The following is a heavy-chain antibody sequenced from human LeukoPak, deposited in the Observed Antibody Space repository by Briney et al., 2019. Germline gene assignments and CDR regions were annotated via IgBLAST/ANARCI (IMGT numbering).Heavy chain of an antibody. D-gene: IGHD7-27*01. Sequence: GGSLRLSCAASGFSLDDYAMHWVRHAPGRGLEWVSGISWNGDRKGYAESVKGRFTISRDNAKNSLYLQMNSLRAEDMALYYCAKDANNWGYFDYWGQGTLVTVSS. CDR1: GFSLDDYA. V-gene: IGHV3-9*03. CDR3: AKDANNWGYFDY. J-gene: IGHJ4*02. CDR2: ISWNGDRK.